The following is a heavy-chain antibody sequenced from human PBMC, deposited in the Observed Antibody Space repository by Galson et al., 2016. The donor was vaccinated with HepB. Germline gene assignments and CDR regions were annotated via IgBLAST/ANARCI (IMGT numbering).Heavy chain of an antibody. J-gene: IGHJ3*02. CDR1: GFDFLNFN. Sequence: SLRLSCATSGFDFLNFNLNWVRQAPGKAPEWVSFISPSSSYIHYADSVKGRFTISRDNGKNSIYLQMNSLTADDTAVYYCVRDKVVGRGTAYGGDASDMWGQGTMVIVSS. D-gene: IGHD2-21*02. CDR2: ISPSSSYI. CDR3: VRDKVVGRGTAYGGDASDM. V-gene: IGHV3-21*06.